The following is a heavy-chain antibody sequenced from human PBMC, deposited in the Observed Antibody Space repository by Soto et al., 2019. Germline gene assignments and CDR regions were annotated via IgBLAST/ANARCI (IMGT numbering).Heavy chain of an antibody. V-gene: IGHV3-30*18. CDR2: ISYDGSNK. CDR3: AKDAVDVPAADQFDY. Sequence: RLSCAASGFTFSSYGMHWVRQAPGKGLEWVAVISYDGSNKYYADSVKGRFTISRDNSKNTLYLQMNSLRAEDTAVYYCAKDAVDVPAADQFDYWGQGTLVTVSS. CDR1: GFTFSSYG. D-gene: IGHD2-2*01. J-gene: IGHJ4*02.